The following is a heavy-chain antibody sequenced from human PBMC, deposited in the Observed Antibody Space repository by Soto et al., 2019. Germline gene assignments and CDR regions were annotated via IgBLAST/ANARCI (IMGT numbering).Heavy chain of an antibody. J-gene: IGHJ5*02. CDR3: ARGLGYSSGWFDP. Sequence: ETLSRTGAVYGGSFSGYYWSWIRQPPGKGLEWIGEINHSGSTNYNPSLKSRVTISVDTSNNQFSLKLSSVTAADTAVYYCARGLGYSSGWFDPWGQGTLVTVSS. V-gene: IGHV4-34*01. CDR1: GGSFSGYY. CDR2: INHSGST. D-gene: IGHD6-25*01.